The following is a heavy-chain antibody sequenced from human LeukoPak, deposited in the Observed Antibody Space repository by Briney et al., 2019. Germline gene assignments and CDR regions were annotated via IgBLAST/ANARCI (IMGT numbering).Heavy chain of an antibody. V-gene: IGHV3-23*03. CDR2: IYSGGSA. CDR1: GFTFSSYA. CDR3: AKVLLGVAAGNY. Sequence: GGSLRLSCAASGFTFSSYAMSWVRQAPGKGLEWVSVIYSGGSAYYADSVKGRFTNSRDNSKNTLYIQMNSLRAEDTAVYSCAKVLLGVAAGNYWGQGTLVTVSS. D-gene: IGHD6-13*01. J-gene: IGHJ4*02.